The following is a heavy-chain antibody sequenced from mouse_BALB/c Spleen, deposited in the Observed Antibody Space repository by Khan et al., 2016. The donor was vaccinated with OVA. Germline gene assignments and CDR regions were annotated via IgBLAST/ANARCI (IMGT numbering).Heavy chain of an antibody. CDR2: ITYSGNT. CDR3: ARKDYYDYDPFPY. Sequence: EVQLQESGPGLVKPSQSLSLTCTVTGYSITSEYAWNWIRQFPGNKLEWMGYITYSGNTRFNPSLKSRTSITRDTSKNQFFLHLNSVTTEDTATYFCARKDYYDYDPFPYWGQGTLVTVSA. J-gene: IGHJ3*01. D-gene: IGHD2-4*01. V-gene: IGHV3-2*02. CDR1: GYSITSEYA.